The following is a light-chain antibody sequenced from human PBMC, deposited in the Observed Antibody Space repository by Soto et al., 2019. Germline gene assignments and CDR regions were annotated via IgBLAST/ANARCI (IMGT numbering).Light chain of an antibody. CDR3: SSYTTRSTVV. V-gene: IGLV2-14*01. CDR2: EVT. J-gene: IGLJ2*01. Sequence: HSALTQPASVSGSPGQSITISCTGTSSDVGTYNYVSWYQQHPGKAPKLMIYEVTNRPSGVSNRFSGSKSGNTASLTISGLQAEDEADYYCSSYTTRSTVVIGGGTKLTVL. CDR1: SSDVGTYNY.